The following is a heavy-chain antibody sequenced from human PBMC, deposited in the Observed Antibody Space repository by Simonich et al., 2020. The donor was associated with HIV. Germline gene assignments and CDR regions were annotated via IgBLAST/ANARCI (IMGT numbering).Heavy chain of an antibody. D-gene: IGHD3-3*01. CDR2: IRHSGST. CDR3: ARRGVAYPPGFDY. CDR1: GGSCSVYY. V-gene: IGHV4-34*01. J-gene: IGHJ4*02. Sequence: QVHLQQWGAGLLKPSETLSLTCAVYGGSCSVYYWNWIRQPPGKGPEWHGGIRHSGSTNNHPSLKSRVTITVDTSKNQFSLKLNSVTAPDTAVYYCARRGVAYPPGFDYWGQGTLLTVSS.